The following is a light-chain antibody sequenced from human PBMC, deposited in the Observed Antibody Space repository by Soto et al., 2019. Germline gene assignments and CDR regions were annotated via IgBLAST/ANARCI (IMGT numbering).Light chain of an antibody. CDR1: HDIGNS. CDR2: DAY. V-gene: IGKV1-33*01. Sequence: DIQMTQSPPSLSASVGDRVTITCQASHDIGNSLNWYQDKPGQAPKLVIYDAYNLETWVPSTFSGNEYVTDFTFTISSLRPEDIATYYCQKSDHLPLFGPGTRVDMK. CDR3: QKSDHLPL. J-gene: IGKJ3*01.